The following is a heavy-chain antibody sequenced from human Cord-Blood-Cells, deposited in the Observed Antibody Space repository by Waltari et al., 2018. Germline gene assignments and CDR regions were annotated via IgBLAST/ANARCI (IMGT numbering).Heavy chain of an antibody. Sequence: QVQLVQSGAEVKKPGSSVKVSCKASGGTFSSYAISLVRQAPGQGLEWMGGIIPIFGTANYAQKFQGRVTITADESTSTAYMELSSLRSEDTAVYYCARAHNWGSLYYFDYWGQGTLVTVSS. J-gene: IGHJ4*02. D-gene: IGHD7-27*01. CDR2: IIPIFGTA. CDR3: ARAHNWGSLYYFDY. CDR1: GGTFSSYA. V-gene: IGHV1-69*01.